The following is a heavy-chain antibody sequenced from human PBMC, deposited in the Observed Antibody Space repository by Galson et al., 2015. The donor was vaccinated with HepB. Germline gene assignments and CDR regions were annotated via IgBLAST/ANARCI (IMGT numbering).Heavy chain of an antibody. CDR2: INPSGGST. J-gene: IGHJ3*02. D-gene: IGHD3-22*01. CDR3: ARDGADYYDSSGYYPRFDAFDI. CDR1: GYTFTSYY. V-gene: IGHV1-46*01. Sequence: SVKVSCKASGYTFTSYYMHWVRQAPGQGLEWMGIINPSGGSTSYAQKFQGRVTMTRDTSTSTVYMELSSLRSEDTAVYYCARDGADYYDSSGYYPRFDAFDIWGQGTMVTVSS.